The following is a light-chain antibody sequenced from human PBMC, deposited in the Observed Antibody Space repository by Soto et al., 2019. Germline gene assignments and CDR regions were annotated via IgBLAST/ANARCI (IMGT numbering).Light chain of an antibody. CDR1: QSLLSSNGNNY. Sequence: DIVMTQSPLSLPVTPGEPASISCRSSQSLLSSNGNNYLDWYLQKPGQSPQLLIYLGSNRASGVTDRFSGSGSGTDFTLRINRVEAEDVGVYYCMQALQTPLTFGGGTKVEIK. V-gene: IGKV2-28*01. CDR3: MQALQTPLT. CDR2: LGS. J-gene: IGKJ4*01.